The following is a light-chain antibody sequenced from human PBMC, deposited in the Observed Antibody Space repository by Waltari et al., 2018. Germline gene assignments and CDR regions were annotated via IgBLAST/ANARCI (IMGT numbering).Light chain of an antibody. CDR1: SSTIGSNT. V-gene: IGLV1-44*01. CDR3: AGWDDSLEGTL. CDR2: GNN. J-gene: IGLJ3*02. Sequence: QSVLTQPPSVSGTPGQRVTISCSGSSSTIGSNTVNWYQQLPGTAPKLLIYGNNQRPSGVPDRFSGSKSGTSASLAIGGLQAEDEADYYCAGWDDSLEGTLFGIGTRLSVL.